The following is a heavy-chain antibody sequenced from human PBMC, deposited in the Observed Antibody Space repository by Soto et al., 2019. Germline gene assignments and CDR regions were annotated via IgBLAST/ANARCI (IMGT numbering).Heavy chain of an antibody. CDR1: GFTFSSYV. CDR3: AKDGSYYDSPTESDC. J-gene: IGHJ4*02. CDR2: ISGSGGST. Sequence: EVQLLESGGGLVQPGGSLRLSCAASGFTFSSYVMTWVRQAPGQGLEWVSSISGSGGSTYLADSVKGRFTISRDNSKNTVYLQMNSLRAEDTAVYYCAKDGSYYDSPTESDCWGQGTLVTVA. V-gene: IGHV3-23*01. D-gene: IGHD3-22*01.